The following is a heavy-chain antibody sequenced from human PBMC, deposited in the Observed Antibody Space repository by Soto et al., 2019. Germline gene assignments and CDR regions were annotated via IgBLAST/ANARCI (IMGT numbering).Heavy chain of an antibody. D-gene: IGHD6-19*01. J-gene: IGHJ6*02. CDR1: GGTFSSYT. V-gene: IGHV1-69*02. Sequence: QVQLVQSGAEVKKPGSSVKVSCKASGGTFSSYTISWVRQAPGQGLEWMGRIIPILGIANYAQKFQGRVTITADKSTSTAYMELSSLRSEDTAVYYCAIAVAGTSAYYGMGVWGQGTTVTVSS. CDR2: IIPILGIA. CDR3: AIAVAGTSAYYGMGV.